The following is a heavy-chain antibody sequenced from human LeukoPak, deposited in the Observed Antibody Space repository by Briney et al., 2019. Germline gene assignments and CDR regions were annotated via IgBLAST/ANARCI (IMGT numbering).Heavy chain of an antibody. CDR3: ARDYGEHPWGGGWFDP. V-gene: IGHV6-1*01. D-gene: IGHD4-17*01. Sequence: SQTLSLTCAISGDSVSSNSAAWNWIRQSPSRGLEWLGRTYYRSKWYNDYAVSVKSRITINPDTSKNQFSLQLNSVTPEDTAVYYCARDYGEHPWGGGWFDPWGQGTLVTVSS. J-gene: IGHJ5*02. CDR1: GDSVSSNSAA. CDR2: TYYRSKWYN.